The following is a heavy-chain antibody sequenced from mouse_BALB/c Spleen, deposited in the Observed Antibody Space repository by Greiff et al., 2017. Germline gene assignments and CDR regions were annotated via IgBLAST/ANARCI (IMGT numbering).Heavy chain of an antibody. CDR3: ARETGRDFRYFDV. J-gene: IGHJ1*01. CDR1: GFTFSSYG. V-gene: IGHV5-6*02. D-gene: IGHD4-1*01. Sequence: DVKLVESGGDLVKPGGSLKLSCAASGFTFSSYGMSWVRQTPDKRLEWVATISSGGSYTYYPDSVKGRFTISRDNAKNTLYLQMSSLKSEDTAMYYCARETGRDFRYFDVWGAGTTVTVSS. CDR2: ISSGGSYT.